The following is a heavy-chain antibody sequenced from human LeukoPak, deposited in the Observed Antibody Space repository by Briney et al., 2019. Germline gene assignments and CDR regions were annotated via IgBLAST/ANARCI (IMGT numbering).Heavy chain of an antibody. V-gene: IGHV1-2*06. CDR2: INPNSGGT. Sequence: GASVKVSCKASGYTFTSYGISWVRQAPGQGLEWMGRINPNSGGTNYAQKFQGRVTMTRDTSISTAYMELSRLRSDDTAVYYCARARGYSYGFAGQNGGWFDPWGQGTLVTVSS. J-gene: IGHJ5*02. CDR1: GYTFTSYG. D-gene: IGHD5-18*01. CDR3: ARARGYSYGFAGQNGGWFDP.